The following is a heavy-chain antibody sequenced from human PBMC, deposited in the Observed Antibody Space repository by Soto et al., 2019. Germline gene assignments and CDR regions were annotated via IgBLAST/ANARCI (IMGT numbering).Heavy chain of an antibody. J-gene: IGHJ6*01. V-gene: IGHV3-23*01. CDR2: ISGGGIT. CDR3: ATDMDV. CDR1: GFTFRNYA. Sequence: EVQLLESGGGVVQPGGSLRLSCAASGFTFRNYAMTWVRQTPGMGPEGLEWVSTISGGGITYYADSVKGRFTISRDDSKNTLYLHMNSLRSEDTAVYYCATDMDVW.